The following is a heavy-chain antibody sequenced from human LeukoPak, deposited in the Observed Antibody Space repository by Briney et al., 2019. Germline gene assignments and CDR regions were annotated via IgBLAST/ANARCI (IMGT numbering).Heavy chain of an antibody. CDR3: ARAVDLCDSSAFRY. CDR1: GYTFTSYD. D-gene: IGHD3-22*01. Sequence: ASVKVSFKASGYTFTSYDINWVRQATGQGPEWMGWMNPNSGNTGYAQKFQGRVTMTRDTSTTTAYLELSGLTSEDTAVYYCARAVDLCDSSAFRYWGQGTLVTVSS. CDR2: MNPNSGNT. V-gene: IGHV1-8*01. J-gene: IGHJ4*02.